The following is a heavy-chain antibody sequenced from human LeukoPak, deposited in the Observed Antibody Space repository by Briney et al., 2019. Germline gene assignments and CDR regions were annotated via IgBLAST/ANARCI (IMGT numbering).Heavy chain of an antibody. CDR3: ARRGAGYFDWLLEVYFDY. CDR2: INHSGST. CDR1: AGSFSGYY. D-gene: IGHD3-9*01. Sequence: PSETLSLTCADYAGSFSGYYCSWIRQPPGKGLEWIGEINHSGSTNYNPSLKSRVTISVDTSKNQFSLKLSSVTAADTAVYYCARRGAGYFDWLLEVYFDYWGQGTLVTVSS. V-gene: IGHV4-34*01. J-gene: IGHJ4*02.